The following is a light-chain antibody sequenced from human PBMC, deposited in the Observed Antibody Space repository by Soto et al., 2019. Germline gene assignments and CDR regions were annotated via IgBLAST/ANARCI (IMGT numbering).Light chain of an antibody. CDR3: CSYAGSRRV. Sequence: QSALTQPASVSGSPGQSITISCTGTSSDVGSYNLVSWYQQHPGKAPKLMIYQGSKRPSGVSNRFSGPKSGNTASLTISGLQAEDVADYYCCSYAGSRRVFGGGTKLTVL. J-gene: IGLJ2*01. CDR2: QGS. CDR1: SSDVGSYNL. V-gene: IGLV2-23*01.